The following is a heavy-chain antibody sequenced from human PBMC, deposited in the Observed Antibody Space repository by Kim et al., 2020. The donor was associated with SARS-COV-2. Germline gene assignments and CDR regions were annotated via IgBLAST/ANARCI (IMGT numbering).Heavy chain of an antibody. Sequence: ASVKVSCKASGYTFTSYDINWVRQATGQGLEWMGWMNPNSGNTGYAQKFQGRVTMTRNTSISTAYMELSSLRSEDTAVYYCARGAWHSSSWDNWFDPWGQGTLVTVSS. D-gene: IGHD6-13*01. J-gene: IGHJ5*02. CDR3: ARGAWHSSSWDNWFDP. CDR1: GYTFTSYD. V-gene: IGHV1-8*01. CDR2: MNPNSGNT.